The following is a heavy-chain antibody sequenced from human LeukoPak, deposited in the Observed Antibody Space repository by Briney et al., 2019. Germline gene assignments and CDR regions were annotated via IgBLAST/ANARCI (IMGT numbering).Heavy chain of an antibody. CDR1: GGSISSYY. Sequence: ETLSLTCTVSGGSISSYYWSWIRQPPGKGLEWIGYIYTSGSTNYNPSLKSRVTISVDTSKNQFSLKLSSVTAADTAVYYCARHSSVHNWFDPWGQGTLVTVSS. CDR3: ARHSSVHNWFDP. V-gene: IGHV4-4*09. CDR2: IYTSGST. J-gene: IGHJ5*02.